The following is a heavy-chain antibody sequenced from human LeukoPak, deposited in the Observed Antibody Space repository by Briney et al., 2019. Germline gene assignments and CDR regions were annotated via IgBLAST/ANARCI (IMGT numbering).Heavy chain of an antibody. CDR3: ARDSRYSYGQNPDYFDY. CDR1: GFTFSSYS. CDR2: ISSSSSYI. V-gene: IGHV3-21*01. J-gene: IGHJ4*02. D-gene: IGHD5-18*01. Sequence: PGRSLRLSCAASGFTFSSYSMNWVRQAPGKGVEWVSSISSSSSYIYYADSVKGRFTISRDNAKNSLYLQMNSLRAEDTAVYYCARDSRYSYGQNPDYFDYWGQGTLVTVSS.